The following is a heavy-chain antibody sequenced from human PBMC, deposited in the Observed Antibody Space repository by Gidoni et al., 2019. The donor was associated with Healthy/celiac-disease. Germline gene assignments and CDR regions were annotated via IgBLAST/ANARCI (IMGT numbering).Heavy chain of an antibody. D-gene: IGHD6-13*01. V-gene: IGHV4-59*01. CDR1: GGSTSSYY. CDR2: IYYSGST. CDR3: ASYSSSWYAGGDAFDI. J-gene: IGHJ3*02. Sequence: QVQLQESGPGLVKPSETLSLTCTVSGGSTSSYYWSWIRQPPGKGLEWIGYIYYSGSTNYNPSLKSRVTISVDTSKNQFSLKLSSVTAADTAVYYCASYSSSWYAGGDAFDIWGQGTMVTVSS.